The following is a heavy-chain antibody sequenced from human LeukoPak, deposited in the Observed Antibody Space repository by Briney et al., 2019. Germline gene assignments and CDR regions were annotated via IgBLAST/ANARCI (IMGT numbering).Heavy chain of an antibody. J-gene: IGHJ4*02. CDR2: VSGRDDST. CDR1: GFTFTNYA. CDR3: AKWGDYDILTGYYDPDY. D-gene: IGHD3-9*01. Sequence: HPGASLRLSCAASGFTFTNYAMYWVRQAPGKGLEWVSAVSGRDDSTYYADSVKGRFTISRDTSKNTLYLQMNSLGAEDTAVYYCAKWGDYDILTGYYDPDYWGQGTLVTVSS. V-gene: IGHV3-23*01.